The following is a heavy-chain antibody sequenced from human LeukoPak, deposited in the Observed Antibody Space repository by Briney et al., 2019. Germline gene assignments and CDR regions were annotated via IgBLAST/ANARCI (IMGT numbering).Heavy chain of an antibody. CDR1: GFNFGDHA. D-gene: IGHD5-18*01. CDR2: IRSKAYRGTT. Sequence: PGWSLRLSCTTSGFNFGDHAMTWVRQAPGKGLEWVGFIRSKAYRGTTEYAASVKGRFTISRDDSKSVVYLQMNSLKSEDTAVYYCSRGPIQLWVRNGVDVWGQGTTVTASS. V-gene: IGHV3-49*04. J-gene: IGHJ6*02. CDR3: SRGPIQLWVRNGVDV.